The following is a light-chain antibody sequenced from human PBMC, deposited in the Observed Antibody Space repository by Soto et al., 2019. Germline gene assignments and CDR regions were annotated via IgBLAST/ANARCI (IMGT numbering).Light chain of an antibody. CDR3: QHYNSYSEA. CDR2: KAS. J-gene: IGKJ1*01. V-gene: IGKV1-5*03. CDR1: QTISSW. Sequence: DITMTQSPSTLSGSVGDTVTITCRASQTISSWLAWYQQKPGKAPKLLIYKASTLKSGVPSRFSGSGSGTEFTLTISSLQPDDFATYYCQHYNSYSEAFGQGTKVDIK.